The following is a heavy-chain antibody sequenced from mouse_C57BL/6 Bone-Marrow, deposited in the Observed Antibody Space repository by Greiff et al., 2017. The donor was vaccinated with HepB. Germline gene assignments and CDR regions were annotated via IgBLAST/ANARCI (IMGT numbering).Heavy chain of an antibody. J-gene: IGHJ3*01. CDR2: IYPGSGST. Sequence: QVQLQQPGAELVKPGASVKMSCKPSGYTFTSYWITWVKQRPGQGLEWIGDIYPGSGSTNYNEKFKSKATLTVDTSSSTAYMQLSSLTSEDSAVYYCARSVYYYGSDAYWGQGTLVTVSA. CDR1: GYTFTSYW. CDR3: ARSVYYYGSDAY. V-gene: IGHV1-55*01. D-gene: IGHD1-1*01.